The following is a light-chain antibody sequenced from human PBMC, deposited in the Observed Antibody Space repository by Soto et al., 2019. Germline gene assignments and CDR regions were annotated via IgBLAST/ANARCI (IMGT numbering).Light chain of an antibody. CDR3: QRYDRATQR. CDR2: DAS. CDR1: QSVSSY. Sequence: EIVMTQSPAPLSVSPGERATLSCRASQSVSSYLAWYQQKPGQAPRLIIYDASNRATGIPARFSGSVSGADCNLTYGSGQAEDVVVYYCQRYDRATQRLGQGTKVDIK. J-gene: IGKJ1*01. V-gene: IGKV3D-15*01.